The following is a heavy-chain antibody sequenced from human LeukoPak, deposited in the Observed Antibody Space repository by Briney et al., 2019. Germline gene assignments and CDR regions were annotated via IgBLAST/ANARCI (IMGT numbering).Heavy chain of an antibody. J-gene: IGHJ4*02. CDR1: CVSISGHY. CDR3: ARTTGYSSSWHDY. Sequence: SETLSLTCTFSCVSISGHYCTWIRQPPRDRLGLIGYIYYSGSTSYNPSLKSRVTMSLDTSKNQFSLKLSSVTAADTAVYYCARTTGYSSSWHDYWGQGILVTISS. D-gene: IGHD6-13*01. CDR2: IYYSGST. V-gene: IGHV4-59*11.